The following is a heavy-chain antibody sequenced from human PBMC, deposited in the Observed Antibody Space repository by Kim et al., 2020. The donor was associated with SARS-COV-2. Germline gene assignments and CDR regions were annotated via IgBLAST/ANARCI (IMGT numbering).Heavy chain of an antibody. CDR1: GGSISSYY. V-gene: IGHV4-59*08. CDR2: IYYSGST. Sequence: PETLSLTCTVSGGSISSYYWSWIRQPPGKGLEWIGYIYYSGSTNYNPSLKSRVTISVDTSKNQFSLKLSSVTAADTAVYYCARLERYFDRGGIWGQGTMVTVSS. CDR3: ARLERYFDRGGI. J-gene: IGHJ3*02. D-gene: IGHD3-9*01.